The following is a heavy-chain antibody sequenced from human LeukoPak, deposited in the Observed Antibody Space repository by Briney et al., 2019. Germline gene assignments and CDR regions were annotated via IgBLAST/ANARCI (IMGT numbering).Heavy chain of an antibody. Sequence: PSETLSLTCTVSGYSISSGYYWGWIRPPPGKGLEWIGSIYHSGSTYYNPSLKSRVTISVDTSKNQFSLKLSSVTAADTAVYYCARELRWLDYWGQGTLVTVSS. J-gene: IGHJ4*02. CDR1: GYSISSGYY. D-gene: IGHD4-23*01. V-gene: IGHV4-38-2*02. CDR2: IYHSGST. CDR3: ARELRWLDY.